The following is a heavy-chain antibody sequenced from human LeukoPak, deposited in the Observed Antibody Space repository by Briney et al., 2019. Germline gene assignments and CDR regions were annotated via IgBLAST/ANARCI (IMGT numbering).Heavy chain of an antibody. V-gene: IGHV3-23*01. CDR1: GFTFSSYG. CDR3: AKDLVRAVTAISASFLFDY. D-gene: IGHD2-21*02. CDR2: ISGSGGST. Sequence: GGSLRLSCAASGFTFSSYGMHWVRQAPGKGLEWVSAISGSGGSTYYADSVKGRFTISRDNSKNTLYLQMNSLRAEDTAVYYCAKDLVRAVTAISASFLFDYWGQGTLVTVSS. J-gene: IGHJ4*02.